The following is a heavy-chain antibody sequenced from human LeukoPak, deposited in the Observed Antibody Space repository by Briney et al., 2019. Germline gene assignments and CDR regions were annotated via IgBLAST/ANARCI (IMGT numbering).Heavy chain of an antibody. J-gene: IGHJ5*02. Sequence: SVKVSCKASGYTFTSYGISWVRQAPGQGLEWMGGIIPIFGTANYAQKFQGRVTITTDESTSTAYMELSSLRSEDTAVYYCAREGGDYAGWFDPWGQGTLVTVSS. D-gene: IGHD4-17*01. CDR2: IIPIFGTA. CDR3: AREGGDYAGWFDP. V-gene: IGHV1-69*05. CDR1: GYTFTSYG.